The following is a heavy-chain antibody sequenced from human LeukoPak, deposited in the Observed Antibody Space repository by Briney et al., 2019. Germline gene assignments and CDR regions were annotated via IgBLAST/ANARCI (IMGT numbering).Heavy chain of an antibody. V-gene: IGHV4-61*05. CDR3: ASGGASGWYYY. CDR2: IYYSGST. D-gene: IGHD6-19*01. Sequence: PSETLSLTCTVSGGSISSSPYYWGWIRQPPGKGLEWIGYIYYSGSTNYNPSLKSRVTISVDTSKNQFSLKLSSVTAADTAVYYCASGGASGWYYYWGQGTLVTVSS. J-gene: IGHJ4*02. CDR1: GGSISSSPYY.